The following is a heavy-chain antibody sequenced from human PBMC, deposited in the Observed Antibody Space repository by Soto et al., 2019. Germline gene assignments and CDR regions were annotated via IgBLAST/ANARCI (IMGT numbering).Heavy chain of an antibody. CDR2: IYYSGST. CDR3: ARGISTYGFDY. CDR1: GGSISSGGYY. D-gene: IGHD2-2*01. J-gene: IGHJ4*02. Sequence: QVQLQESGPGLVKPSQTLSLTCTVSGGSISSGGYYWSWIRQHPGKGLEWIGYIYYSGSTYYNPSLKSRVTISVDTSKNQFSLKLSSVTAAXXXXXXXARGISTYGFDYWGQGTLVTVSS. V-gene: IGHV4-31*03.